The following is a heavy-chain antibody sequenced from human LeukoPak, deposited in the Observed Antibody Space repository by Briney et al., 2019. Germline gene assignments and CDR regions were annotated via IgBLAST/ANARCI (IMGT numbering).Heavy chain of an antibody. CDR3: ARLSGSGRFDY. Sequence: GGSLRLSCAASGFSFDDFAMHWVRQAPGNGLEWVSSVSWNSGNIDYADSVKGRFTISRDNAQNSLYLQMNSLRAEDTALYFCARLSGSGRFDYWGQGTLVTVSS. CDR2: VSWNSGNI. CDR1: GFSFDDFA. V-gene: IGHV3-9*01. D-gene: IGHD5-12*01. J-gene: IGHJ4*02.